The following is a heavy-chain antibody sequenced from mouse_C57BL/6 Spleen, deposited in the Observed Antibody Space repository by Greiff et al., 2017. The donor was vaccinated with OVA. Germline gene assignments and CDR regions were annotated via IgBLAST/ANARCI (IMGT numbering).Heavy chain of an antibody. J-gene: IGHJ2*01. Sequence: QVQLKQPGAELVKPGASVKLSCKASGYTFTSYWMHWVKQRPGQGLEWIGMIHPNSGSTNYNEKFKSKATLTVDKSSSTAYMQLSSLTSEDSAVYYCARSGDGYSYFDYWGQGTTLTVSS. CDR1: GYTFTSYW. D-gene: IGHD2-3*01. CDR2: IHPNSGST. CDR3: ARSGDGYSYFDY. V-gene: IGHV1-64*01.